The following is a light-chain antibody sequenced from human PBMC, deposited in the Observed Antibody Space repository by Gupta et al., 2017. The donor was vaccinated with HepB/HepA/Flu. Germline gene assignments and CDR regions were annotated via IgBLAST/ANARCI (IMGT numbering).Light chain of an antibody. CDR1: QSILYSSTGKNY. J-gene: IGKJ1*01. Sequence: DIVRTQSPDEGEGSRGERATINCKSSQSILYSSTGKNYLAWYQQKPGQPPKMIIKWASDRESGVPDRFSGSGSGTDFTLTISSLQAEDVAVYYCQQYYISFRTFGQGTKVEIK. CDR2: WAS. V-gene: IGKV4-1*01. CDR3: QQYYISFRT.